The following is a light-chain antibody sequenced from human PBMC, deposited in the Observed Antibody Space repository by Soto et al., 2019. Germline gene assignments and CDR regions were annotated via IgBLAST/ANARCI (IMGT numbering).Light chain of an antibody. CDR2: SND. V-gene: IGLV1-44*01. CDR3: AAWDDSLIGFV. Sequence: QSVLTQPPSASGTPGQRVTISCSGSSSNIGSTTVAWFQHLPGTAPKLLIFSNDQRPSGVPDRFSGSQSGTSASLAISGLQSEDEADYYCAAWDDSLIGFVFGTGTKVTVL. J-gene: IGLJ1*01. CDR1: SSNIGSTT.